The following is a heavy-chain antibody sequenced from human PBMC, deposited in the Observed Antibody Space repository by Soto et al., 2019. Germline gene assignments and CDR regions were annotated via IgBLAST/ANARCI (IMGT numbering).Heavy chain of an antibody. V-gene: IGHV3-74*01. CDR1: GFSFSSDW. Sequence: EVQLVQSGAGLVQPGGSLRLSCIASGFSFSSDWMHWVRQVPGNGPEWISRISNDGSMTHYADSVRGRFTISRDNAKQTLFLQMNSLRVDDTAVYYCASLAAAGRLPTDYWGQGVLVTVSS. CDR2: ISNDGSMT. D-gene: IGHD6-13*01. J-gene: IGHJ4*02. CDR3: ASLAAAGRLPTDY.